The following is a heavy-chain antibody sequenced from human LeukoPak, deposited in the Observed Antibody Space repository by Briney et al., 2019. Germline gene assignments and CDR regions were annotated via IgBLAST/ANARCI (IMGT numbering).Heavy chain of an antibody. V-gene: IGHV3-23*01. CDR3: AKDLTISRDGYNLFDY. Sequence: GGSLRLSCAASGFTFSSYAMNWVRQAPGKGLEGVSVISGSGGSTYYADSVKGRFTISRDNSKNTLYLQMNSLRAEDTAVYYCAKDLTISRDGYNLFDYWGQGTLVTVSS. J-gene: IGHJ4*02. D-gene: IGHD5-12*01. CDR1: GFTFSSYA. CDR2: ISGSGGST.